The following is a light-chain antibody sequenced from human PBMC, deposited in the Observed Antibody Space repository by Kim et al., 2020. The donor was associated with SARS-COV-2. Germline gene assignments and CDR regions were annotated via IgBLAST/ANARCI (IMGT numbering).Light chain of an antibody. CDR2: DAA. CDR3: QQRGTWPPALT. CDR1: HNVDIS. V-gene: IGKV3-11*01. J-gene: IGKJ4*01. Sequence: PEESATPSLRDSHNVDISLAWYQQTPGQPPRLLIYDAAIRAAGIPDRFSGSGSGTDFTLTIGSLAPEDFAVYYCQQRGTWPPALTFGGGTKVDIK.